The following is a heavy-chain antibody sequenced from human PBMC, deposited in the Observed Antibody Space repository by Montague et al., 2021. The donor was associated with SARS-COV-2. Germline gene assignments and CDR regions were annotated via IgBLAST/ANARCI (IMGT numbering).Heavy chain of an antibody. V-gene: IGHV6-1*01. CDR1: GDSVSTNSGT. J-gene: IGHJ4*02. CDR3: ARAERGSCGDGNCYQYFFNY. D-gene: IGHD2-15*01. CDR2: TYYRPEWYS. Sequence: CAISGDSVSTNSGTWNWVRLSPSRGLEWLGRTYYRPEWYSDYSVSVKSRISINPDTSKNRFSLQLNSVTPEDTAVYYCARAERGSCGDGNCYQYFFNYWGQGTLVTVSS.